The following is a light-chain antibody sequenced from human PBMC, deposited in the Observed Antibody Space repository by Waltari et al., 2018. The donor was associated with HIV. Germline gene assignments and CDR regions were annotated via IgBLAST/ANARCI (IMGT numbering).Light chain of an antibody. CDR1: NIRPRN. Sequence: YQLTQALSVSVAPGQTATATCPGDNIRPRNVRWHQQNPGQAPRLVMFRDADRPSGIPERFSGTNWGNTATLIINRAQAGDEADYYCQVWDRSTVIFGSGTKVTVL. V-gene: IGLV3-9*01. CDR2: RDA. CDR3: QVWDRSTVI. J-gene: IGLJ1*01.